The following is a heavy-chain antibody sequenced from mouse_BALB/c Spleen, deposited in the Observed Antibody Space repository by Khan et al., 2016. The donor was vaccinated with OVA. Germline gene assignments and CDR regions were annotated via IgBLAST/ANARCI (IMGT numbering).Heavy chain of an antibody. CDR2: INTHSGVP. D-gene: IGHD2-14*01. J-gene: IGHJ4*01. Sequence: QIQLVQSGPELKKPGETVRISCKASGYTFTTAGMQWVQKMPGKGLKWIGWINTHSGVPKYAEDFKGRFAFSLETSASTVYLQITNLKNEDTATYFCTRVGAAYYRNDGGAMDYLGQGTSVTVSS. V-gene: IGHV9-4*02. CDR1: GYTFTTAG. CDR3: TRVGAAYYRNDGGAMDY.